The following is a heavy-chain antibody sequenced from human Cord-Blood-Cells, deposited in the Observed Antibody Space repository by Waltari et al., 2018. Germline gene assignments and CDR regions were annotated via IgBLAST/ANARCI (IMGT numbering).Heavy chain of an antibody. D-gene: IGHD6-6*01. CDR1: GFTFSSYE. CDR2: ISSSGSTI. CDR3: ARDGGPYSSSSNHFDY. V-gene: IGHV3-48*03. Sequence: EVQLVESGGGLVQPGGSLRLSCAASGFTFSSYEMNWVRQAPGKGLEWVSYISSSGSTIYYADSVKGRFTISRDNAKNSLYLQMNSLRAEDTAVYYCARDGGPYSSSSNHFDYWGQGTLVTVSS. J-gene: IGHJ4*02.